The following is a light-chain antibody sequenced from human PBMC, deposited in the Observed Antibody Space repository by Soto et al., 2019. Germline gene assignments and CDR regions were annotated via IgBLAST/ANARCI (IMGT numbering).Light chain of an antibody. CDR3: MQALQSLP. J-gene: IGKJ5*01. CDR2: FGS. Sequence: VMTHSQVNRAVLPGQPTSITCRSSQSLLYNNTYNYLDWYVQKPGQSPQLLIYFGSNRAPGVPDRFSGSGSGTDFTLKINRVEAEDVGTYYCMQALQSLPFGQGTRLDIK. V-gene: IGKV2-28*01. CDR1: QSLLYNNTYNY.